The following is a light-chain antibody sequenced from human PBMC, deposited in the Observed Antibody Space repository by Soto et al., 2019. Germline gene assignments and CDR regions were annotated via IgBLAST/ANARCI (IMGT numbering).Light chain of an antibody. J-gene: IGKJ1*01. CDR2: GAS. CDR3: QQYNNWPWT. V-gene: IGKV3-15*01. Sequence: EFVLTQSPGTLSLSPGERATLSCRASQSVSSSYLAWYQQKPGQAPRLLIYGASTRATSFPARFSGSGSGTDFTLTISSLQSEDFAVYYCQQYNNWPWTFGQGTKVDI. CDR1: QSVSSSY.